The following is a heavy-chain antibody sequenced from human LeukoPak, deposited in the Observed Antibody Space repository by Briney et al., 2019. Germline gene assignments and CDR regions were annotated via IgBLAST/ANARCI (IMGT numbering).Heavy chain of an antibody. Sequence: GGSLRLSCAASGFTFSSYGMHWVRQAPGKGLEWVAVISYDGSNKYYADSVKGRFTISRDNSKNTLYLQMNSLRAEDTAVYYCAKDKGWGYSAYDCYGMDVWGQGTTVTVSS. CDR1: GFTFSSYG. CDR2: ISYDGSNK. V-gene: IGHV3-30*18. D-gene: IGHD1-26*01. CDR3: AKDKGWGYSAYDCYGMDV. J-gene: IGHJ6*02.